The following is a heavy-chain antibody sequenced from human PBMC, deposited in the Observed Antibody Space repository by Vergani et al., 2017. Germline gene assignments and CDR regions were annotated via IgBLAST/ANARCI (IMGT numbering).Heavy chain of an antibody. Sequence: EVQLVESGGGLVQPGGSLKLSCAASGFTFSGSAMHWVRQASGKGLEWVGRIRSKANSYATAYAASVKGRFTISRDDSKNTLYLQMNSLRAEDTAVYYCAREFGAAAGTHFDYWGQGTLVTVSS. CDR3: AREFGAAAGTHFDY. J-gene: IGHJ4*02. V-gene: IGHV3-73*01. D-gene: IGHD6-13*01. CDR1: GFTFSGSA. CDR2: IRSKANSYAT.